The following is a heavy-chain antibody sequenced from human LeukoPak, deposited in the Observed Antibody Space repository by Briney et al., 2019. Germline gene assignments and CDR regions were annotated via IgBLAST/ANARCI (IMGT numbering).Heavy chain of an antibody. CDR2: IKRRSDGETT. CDR3: STDRRLTGLFDF. D-gene: IGHD3-9*01. J-gene: IGHJ4*02. CDR1: GFTFTNTW. Sequence: GGSLRLSCVASGFTFTNTWMTWVRQAPGKGLVWVARIKRRSDGETTDYAAPVKGRFTISRDDSKNTLYLQMNNLKTEDTAVYYCSTDRRLTGLFDFWGQGTQVTVSP. V-gene: IGHV3-15*01.